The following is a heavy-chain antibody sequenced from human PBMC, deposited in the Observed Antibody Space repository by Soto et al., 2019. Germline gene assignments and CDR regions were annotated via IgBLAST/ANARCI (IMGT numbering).Heavy chain of an antibody. CDR3: ARLDVDIGGWEETVVGPAAMGSVHYYYMDV. J-gene: IGHJ6*03. CDR1: GGSISSDYY. D-gene: IGHD2-2*01. Sequence: SETLSLTCTVSGGSISSDYYWSWIRQPPGKRLEWIGNIYYSGSTTYNPSLKSRVTILVDTSKNQFSLRLTSVTAADTAVYYCARLDVDIGGWEETVVGPAAMGSVHYYYMDVWGKGTSVTVSS. CDR2: IYYSGST. V-gene: IGHV4-59*08.